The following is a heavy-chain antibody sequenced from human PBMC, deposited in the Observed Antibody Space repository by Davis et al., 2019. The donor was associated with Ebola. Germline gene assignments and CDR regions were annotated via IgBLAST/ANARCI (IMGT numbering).Heavy chain of an antibody. CDR3: VRHERGGYNPLLSSFDY. Sequence: SETLSLTCTVSGGSIDSDNYYWGWIRQPPGKGLEWIGTISYSGSPHYNPSLKSRVTMSVDTSKNQVSLKLNSVTAADTAVFYCVRHERGGYNPLLSSFDYCGQGALVTVSS. CDR1: GGSIDSDNYY. J-gene: IGHJ4*02. D-gene: IGHD5-24*01. V-gene: IGHV4-39*01. CDR2: ISYSGSP.